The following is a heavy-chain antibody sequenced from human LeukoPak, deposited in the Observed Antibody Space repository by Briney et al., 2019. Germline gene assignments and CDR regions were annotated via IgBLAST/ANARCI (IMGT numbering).Heavy chain of an antibody. CDR3: ARQGYSGSYLSPLDY. CDR1: GFTFSSYW. J-gene: IGHJ4*02. D-gene: IGHD1-26*01. CDR2: IKQDGSEK. V-gene: IGHV3-7*01. Sequence: GGSLRLSCAASGFTFSSYWMSWVRQAPGKGLEWVANIKQDGSEKYYVDSVKGRFTISRDNAKNSLYLQMNSLRAEDTAVYYCARQGYSGSYLSPLDYWGQGTLVTVSS.